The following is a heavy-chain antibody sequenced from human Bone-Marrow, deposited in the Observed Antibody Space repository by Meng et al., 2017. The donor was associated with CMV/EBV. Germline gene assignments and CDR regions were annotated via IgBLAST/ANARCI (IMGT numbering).Heavy chain of an antibody. CDR2: IIPILGIA. Sequence: SVKVSCKASGYTFTSYTISWVRQAPGQGLEWMGRIIPILGIANYAQKFQGRVTITADKSTSTAYMELSSLRSEDTAVYYCARDFPLGSRGYSYGPPEGVGMDVWGQGTTVTVSS. D-gene: IGHD5-18*01. V-gene: IGHV1-69*04. CDR1: GYTFTSYT. J-gene: IGHJ6*02. CDR3: ARDFPLGSRGYSYGPPEGVGMDV.